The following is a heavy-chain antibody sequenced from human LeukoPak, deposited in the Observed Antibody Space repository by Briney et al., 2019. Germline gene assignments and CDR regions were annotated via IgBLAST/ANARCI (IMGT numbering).Heavy chain of an antibody. CDR2: IYHSGST. Sequence: SETLSLTCTVSGYSISSGYCWGWIRQPPGKGLEWIGSIYHSGSTYYNPSLKSRVTISVDTSKNQFSLKLSSVTAADTAVYYPIRMGGDRPFDPWGQGTLVTVSS. CDR1: GYSISSGYC. J-gene: IGHJ5*02. D-gene: IGHD2-21*01. CDR3: IRMGGDRPFDP. V-gene: IGHV4-38-2*02.